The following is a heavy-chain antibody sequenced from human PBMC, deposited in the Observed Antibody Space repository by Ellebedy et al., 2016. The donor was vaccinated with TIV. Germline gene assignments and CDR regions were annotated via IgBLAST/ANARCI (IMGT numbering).Heavy chain of an antibody. CDR2: IYTDGGT. D-gene: IGHD3-16*01. V-gene: IGHV3-66*01. Sequence: GESLKISCAASGFIVSSCFMSWVRQAPGQGLEWVSIIYTDGGTNYTDSVRDRFTISRDDSGNTLYLQMNGLRAEDTAVYYCARDPGGGGDYGDNWFDPWGQGTLVTVSS. CDR1: GFIVSSCF. J-gene: IGHJ5*02. CDR3: ARDPGGGGDYGDNWFDP.